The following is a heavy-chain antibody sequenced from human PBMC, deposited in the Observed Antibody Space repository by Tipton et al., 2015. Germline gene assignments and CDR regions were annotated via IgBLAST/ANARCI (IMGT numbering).Heavy chain of an antibody. V-gene: IGHV4-59*05. CDR3: AREVWYYDSSGYDY. D-gene: IGHD3-22*01. J-gene: IGHJ4*02. CDR2: IYYSGSP. CDR1: GGSISSYY. Sequence: TLSLTCTVSGGSISSYYWTWIRQPPGKGLEWIGSIYYSGSPSYNPSLKSRVAISVDTSKNQFSLKLSSVTAADTAVYYCAREVWYYDSSGYDYWGQGTLVTVSS.